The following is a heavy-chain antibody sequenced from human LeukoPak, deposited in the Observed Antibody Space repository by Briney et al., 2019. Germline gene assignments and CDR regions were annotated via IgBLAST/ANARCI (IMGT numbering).Heavy chain of an antibody. Sequence: PGGSLRLSCAASGFTFSSYAMSWVRQSPGKGLEWVSVIYSGGSTYYADSVKGRFTISRDNSKNTLYLQMNSLRAEDTAVYYCATTPGGYDPGSYYFDYWGQGTLVTVSS. CDR1: GFTFSSYA. CDR2: IYSGGST. V-gene: IGHV3-53*01. D-gene: IGHD5-12*01. J-gene: IGHJ4*02. CDR3: ATTPGGYDPGSYYFDY.